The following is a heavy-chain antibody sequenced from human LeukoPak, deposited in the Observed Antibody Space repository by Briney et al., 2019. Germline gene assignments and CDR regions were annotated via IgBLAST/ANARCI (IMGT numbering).Heavy chain of an antibody. CDR2: IYYSGST. CDR1: GGSISSYY. CDR3: ARGLGGTGAYYFDY. D-gene: IGHD1-1*01. J-gene: IGHJ4*02. V-gene: IGHV4-59*01. Sequence: SETLSLTCTVSGGSISSYYWSWIRQPPGKGLEWIGYIYYSGSTNYNPSLKSRVTISVDTSKNQFSLKLSSVTAADTAVYYFARGLGGTGAYYFDYWGQGTLVTVSS.